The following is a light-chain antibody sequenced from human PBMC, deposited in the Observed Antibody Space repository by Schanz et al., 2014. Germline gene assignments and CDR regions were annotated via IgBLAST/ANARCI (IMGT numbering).Light chain of an antibody. CDR2: EVT. V-gene: IGLV2-8*01. Sequence: QSALTQPRSVSGSPGQSVTISCTGTSSDVGAYNYVSWFQHHPGKAPKLMIYEVTKRPSGVPDRFSGSKSGNTASLTVSGLQAEDEADYYCSSYAGSNNFVVFGGGTKLTVL. CDR3: SSYAGSNNFVV. CDR1: SSDVGAYNY. J-gene: IGLJ2*01.